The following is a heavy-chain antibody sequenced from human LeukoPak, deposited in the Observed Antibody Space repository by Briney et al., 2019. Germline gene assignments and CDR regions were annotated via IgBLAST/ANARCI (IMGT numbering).Heavy chain of an antibody. D-gene: IGHD7-27*01. Sequence: SETLSLTCAVYGGSFSGYYWSWIRQPPGKGLEWIGEINHSGSTNYNPSLKSRVTISVDASKNQFSLKLSSVTAADTAVYYCARDLNWETYWGQGTLVSVSS. J-gene: IGHJ4*02. V-gene: IGHV4-34*01. CDR2: INHSGST. CDR1: GGSFSGYY. CDR3: ARDLNWETY.